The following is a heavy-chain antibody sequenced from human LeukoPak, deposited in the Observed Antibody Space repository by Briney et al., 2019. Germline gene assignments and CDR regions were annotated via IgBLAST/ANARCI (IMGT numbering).Heavy chain of an antibody. J-gene: IGHJ4*02. CDR1: GFTFSSYS. Sequence: PGGSLRLSCAASGFTFSSYSMNWVRQAPGKGLEWVSSISSSSSYIYYADSVKGRFTISRDNAKNSLYLQMNSLRAEDTAVYYCAREARVVPAAYGNQPGNFDYWGQGTLVTVSS. V-gene: IGHV3-21*01. CDR3: AREARVVPAAYGNQPGNFDY. CDR2: ISSSSSYI. D-gene: IGHD2-2*01.